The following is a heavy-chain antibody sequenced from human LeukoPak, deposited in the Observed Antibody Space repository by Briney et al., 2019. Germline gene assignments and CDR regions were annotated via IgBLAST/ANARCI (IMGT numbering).Heavy chain of an antibody. Sequence: PGGSLRLSCAASGFSFSTYSFSWVRQAPGKGLEWVSGISASGGDTFYADSVKGRFTISRDNSKNTLSLQMNSLRAKDTAIYYCAKDVRRCNGACTWGQGTLVTVSS. CDR1: GFSFSTYS. J-gene: IGHJ5*02. CDR2: ISASGGDT. V-gene: IGHV3-23*01. CDR3: AKDVRRCNGACT. D-gene: IGHD2-8*01.